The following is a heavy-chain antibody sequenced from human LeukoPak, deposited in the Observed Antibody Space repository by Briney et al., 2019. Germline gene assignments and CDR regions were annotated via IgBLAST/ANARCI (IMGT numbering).Heavy chain of an antibody. CDR3: ARELPFDY. J-gene: IGHJ4*02. V-gene: IGHV3-74*01. CDR1: GFTFSSYW. CDR2: ISGDGSST. Sequence: GGSLRLSCAASGFTFSSYWMHWVRQAPGKGLVWVSRISGDGSSTTYAESVKSRFTISRDDAKNTPYLQMNSLRAEDTAVYYCARELPFDYWGQGTLVTVSS.